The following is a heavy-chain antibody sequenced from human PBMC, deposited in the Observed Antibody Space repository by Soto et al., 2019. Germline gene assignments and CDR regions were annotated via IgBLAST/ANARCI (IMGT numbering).Heavy chain of an antibody. D-gene: IGHD3-10*01. CDR3: AIGGVYYGSGSYGDYYYYYMDV. J-gene: IGHJ6*03. CDR2: IIPILGIA. CDR1: GGTFSSYT. Sequence: QVQLVQSGAEVKKPGSSVKVSCKASGGTFSSYTISWVRQAPGHGLDCLGRIIPILGIANYAQKFQGRVTITANKSTSTADMYLSSLRSEDTAVYYCAIGGVYYGSGSYGDYYYYYMDVWGKGTTVTVS. V-gene: IGHV1-69*02.